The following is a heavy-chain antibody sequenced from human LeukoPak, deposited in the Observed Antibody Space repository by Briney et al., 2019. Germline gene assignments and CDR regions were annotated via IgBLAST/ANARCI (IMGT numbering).Heavy chain of an antibody. CDR1: GVTFSSYA. CDR2: ISVSGGST. D-gene: IGHD1-26*01. J-gene: IGHJ6*02. CDR3: ARMIGSPRTVRYGMDV. V-gene: IGHV3-23*01. Sequence: GGSLRLSCAASGVTFSSYAMSWVRQAPGKGLECVSAISVSGGSTYYAYSVKGRFTISRDNSKNTLYLQMYSLRAEDMGVYYCARMIGSPRTVRYGMDVWGQGTTLTVSS.